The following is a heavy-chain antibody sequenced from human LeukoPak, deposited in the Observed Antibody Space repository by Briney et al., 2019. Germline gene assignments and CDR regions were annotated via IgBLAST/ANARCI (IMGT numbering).Heavy chain of an antibody. D-gene: IGHD5-18*01. J-gene: IGHJ4*02. CDR1: GFTFSSYD. CDR3: AKCFRGYNYVIFDY. CDR2: ISGSGGST. Sequence: GGPLRLSCAASGFTFSSYDMSWVRQAPGKGLEGVSYISGSGGSTDYADSVKGRFTISRDNSNNTLYLQMNSLRAEDTAVYYCAKCFRGYNYVIFDYWGQGTLVTVSS. V-gene: IGHV3-23*01.